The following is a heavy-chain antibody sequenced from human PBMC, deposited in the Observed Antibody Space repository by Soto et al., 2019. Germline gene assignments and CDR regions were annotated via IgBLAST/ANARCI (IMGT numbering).Heavy chain of an antibody. CDR3: ARNVVGDRGWVEEPL. CDR2: IDPSDSYT. V-gene: IGHV5-10-1*01. CDR1: GYIFTSYW. Sequence: PGESLKISCKGSGYIFTSYWVSWVRQMPGKGLEWMGRIDPSDSYTNYSPSFQGHVTISADKSISTAYLQWSSLKASDTAMYYCARNVVGDRGWVEEPLWGQGTLVTVSS. D-gene: IGHD1-26*01. J-gene: IGHJ4*02.